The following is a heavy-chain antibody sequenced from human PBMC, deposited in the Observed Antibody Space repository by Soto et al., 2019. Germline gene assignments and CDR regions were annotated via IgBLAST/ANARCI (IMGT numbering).Heavy chain of an antibody. D-gene: IGHD5-12*01. CDR3: AKHSGYDHYYDMDV. CDR1: GFTFDIYA. CDR2: IIGSGGTP. V-gene: IGHV3-23*01. J-gene: IGHJ6*02. Sequence: EVQLLESGGGLVQPGGSLRLSCAASGFTFDIYAMSWVRQAPGKGLEWVSTIIGSGGTPYYADSVKGRFTISRDNSKNTLDVQMTSLRADDTAEYYCAKHSGYDHYYDMDVWGPGTTVTVSS.